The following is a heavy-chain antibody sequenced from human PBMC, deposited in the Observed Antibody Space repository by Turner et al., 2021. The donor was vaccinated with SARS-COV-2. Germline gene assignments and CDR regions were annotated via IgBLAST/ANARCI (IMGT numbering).Heavy chain of an antibody. Sequence: QVQLVESGGGVVQPGRSRRLSCAAPRFTFISYGMHWVRQAPGKGLEWVAIISYDGSNKYYADSVKGRFTISRDNSKNTLYLQMNSLRAEDTAVYYCAKNVYSYAYSGYYFDYWGQGTLVTVSS. D-gene: IGHD5-18*01. CDR3: AKNVYSYAYSGYYFDY. V-gene: IGHV3-30*18. CDR1: RFTFISYG. CDR2: ISYDGSNK. J-gene: IGHJ4*02.